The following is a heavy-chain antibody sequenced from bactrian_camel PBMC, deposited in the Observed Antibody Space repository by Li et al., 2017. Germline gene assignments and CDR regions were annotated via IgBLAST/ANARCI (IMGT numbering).Heavy chain of an antibody. CDR2: MPEPVATISTSTRST. V-gene: IGHV3S1*01. Sequence: HVQLVESGGGSVQTGGSLRLSCGISGLLDSYYCLGWFRHSPPKEPEGVPTMPEPVATISTSTRSTFYADSVKGRFTISQDDAKNTYSLQMNSLKVEDTAIYYCAVSLNSGCPVRWADFSAWGQGTQVTVSS. CDR1: GLLDSYYC. D-gene: IGHD3*01. J-gene: IGHJ4*01. CDR3: AVSLNSGCPVRWADFSA.